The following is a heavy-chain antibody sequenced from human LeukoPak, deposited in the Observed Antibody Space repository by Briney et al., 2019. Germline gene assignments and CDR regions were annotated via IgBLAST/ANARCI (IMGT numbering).Heavy chain of an antibody. D-gene: IGHD3-10*01. Sequence: GGSLRLSCAASGSTFSSYWMSWVRQAPGKGLEWVSGISWNSGSIGYADSVKGRFTISRDNAKNSLYLQMNSLRAEDTALYYCAKAIQGRTWYYYYGMDVWGQGTTVTVSS. CDR3: AKAIQGRTWYYYYGMDV. CDR2: ISWNSGSI. CDR1: GSTFSSYW. V-gene: IGHV3-9*01. J-gene: IGHJ6*02.